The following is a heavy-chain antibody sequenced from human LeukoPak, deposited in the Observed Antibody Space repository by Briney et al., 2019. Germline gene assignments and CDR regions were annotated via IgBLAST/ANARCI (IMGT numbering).Heavy chain of an antibody. Sequence: PSETLSLTCTVSGGSISSYYWSWIRQPAGTGLEWIGRIYTSGSTNYNPPLKSRVTMSVDTSKNQFSLKLSSVTAADTAVYYCARAPGFYYDSSGYRQYYYYYMDVWGKGTTVTVSS. CDR2: IYTSGST. J-gene: IGHJ6*03. V-gene: IGHV4-4*07. D-gene: IGHD3-22*01. CDR1: GGSISSYY. CDR3: ARAPGFYYDSSGYRQYYYYYMDV.